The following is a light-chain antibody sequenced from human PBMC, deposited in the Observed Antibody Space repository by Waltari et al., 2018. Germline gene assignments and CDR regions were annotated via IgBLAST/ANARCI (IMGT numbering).Light chain of an antibody. V-gene: IGLV2-14*01. CDR2: EVN. Sequence: QSALTQPASVSGSPGQSIITSCTGTTNDLGGYNYVSWYQQHPGKAPKLMIYEVNNRPSGVSSRFSGSKSGNTASLIVSGLQAEDEADYYCSSFTRSSTWVFGGGTKVTVL. CDR3: SSFTRSSTWV. J-gene: IGLJ3*02. CDR1: TNDLGGYNY.